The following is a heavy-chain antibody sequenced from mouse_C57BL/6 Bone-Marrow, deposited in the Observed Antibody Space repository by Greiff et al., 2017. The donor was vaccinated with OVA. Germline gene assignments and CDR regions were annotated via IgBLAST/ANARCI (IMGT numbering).Heavy chain of an antibody. Sequence: EVQLVESGGGLVKPGGSLKLSCAASGFTFSDYGMHWVRQAPEKGLEWVAYISRGSSTIYYADTVKGRFTISRDNAKNTLFLQMTSLRSEDTAMYYCARTSSGSSFAWFAYWGQGTLVTVSA. CDR3: ARTSSGSSFAWFAY. J-gene: IGHJ3*01. CDR1: GFTFSDYG. D-gene: IGHD1-1*01. V-gene: IGHV5-17*01. CDR2: ISRGSSTI.